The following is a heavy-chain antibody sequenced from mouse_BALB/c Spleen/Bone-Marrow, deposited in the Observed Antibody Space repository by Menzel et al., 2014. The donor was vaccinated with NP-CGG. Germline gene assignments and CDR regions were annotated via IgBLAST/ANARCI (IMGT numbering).Heavy chain of an antibody. CDR2: IDPANGNT. J-gene: IGHJ2*01. D-gene: IGHD1-1*01. Sequence: EVQLQQSGAELVKPGASVKLSCTASGFNIIDTYMHWVKQRPEQGLEWIGRIDPANGNTKYDSKFQGKATITVDTSSNTACLQLSSLTSEDTAVYYCASYYYGHYFDYWGQGTTLTVSS. V-gene: IGHV14-3*02. CDR1: GFNIIDTY. CDR3: ASYYYGHYFDY.